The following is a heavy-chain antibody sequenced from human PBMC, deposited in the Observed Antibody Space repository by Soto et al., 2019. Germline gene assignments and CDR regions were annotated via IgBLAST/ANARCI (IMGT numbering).Heavy chain of an antibody. V-gene: IGHV1-8*01. D-gene: IGHD6-13*01. CDR2: MNPNSGNT. CDR3: ASTIAAAYFRGPKNWFDP. CDR1: GYTFTSYD. J-gene: IGHJ5*02. Sequence: ASVKVSCKASGYTFTSYDINWVRQATGQGLEWMGWMNPNSGNTGYAQKFQGRVTMTRNTSISTAYMELSSLRSEDTAVYYCASTIAAAYFRGPKNWFDPWGQGTQVTVSS.